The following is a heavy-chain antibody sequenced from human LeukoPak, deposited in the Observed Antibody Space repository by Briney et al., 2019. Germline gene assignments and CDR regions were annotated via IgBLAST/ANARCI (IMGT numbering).Heavy chain of an antibody. Sequence: GGSLRLSCAASGFTFSSYGMSWVRQAPGKGLEWVSGINWNSGSTAYGDSVKGRFTISRDNGKNSLYLQMNSLRVEDTALYYCARAKDCGSITCPFDIWGQGTMVTVSS. V-gene: IGHV3-20*04. D-gene: IGHD2-2*01. J-gene: IGHJ3*02. CDR2: INWNSGST. CDR1: GFTFSSYG. CDR3: ARAKDCGSITCPFDI.